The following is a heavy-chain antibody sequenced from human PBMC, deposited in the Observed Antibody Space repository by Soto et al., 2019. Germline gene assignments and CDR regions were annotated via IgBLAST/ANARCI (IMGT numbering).Heavy chain of an antibody. CDR2: IYRGGST. D-gene: IGHD2-2*01. V-gene: IGHV3-66*01. CDR3: AREPPYPSYCSSTSCYGDYFDY. J-gene: IGHJ4*02. CDR1: GFTVSRNS. Sequence: GGSLRLSCAASGFTVSRNSMTWVRQAPGKGLEWVSLIYRGGSTYYADSVKGRFTISRDSSKNTLYLQMNSLRAEDTAVYYCAREPPYPSYCSSTSCYGDYFDYWGQGTLVTSPQ.